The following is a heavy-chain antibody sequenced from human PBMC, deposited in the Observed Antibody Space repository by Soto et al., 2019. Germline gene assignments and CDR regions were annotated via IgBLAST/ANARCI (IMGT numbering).Heavy chain of an antibody. V-gene: IGHV3-23*01. CDR2: ISGTTGST. Sequence: EVQSLESGGGLVQPGGSLRLSCAASGFMFSGYAMTWVRQAPGKGLEWVSGISGTTGSTDYADSVKGRFTISRDNSRNTLYLQMHSLRAEDTAIYYCAREDGGSPFDYWGPGTLVTVSS. J-gene: IGHJ4*02. CDR3: AREDGGSPFDY. D-gene: IGHD1-26*01. CDR1: GFMFSGYA.